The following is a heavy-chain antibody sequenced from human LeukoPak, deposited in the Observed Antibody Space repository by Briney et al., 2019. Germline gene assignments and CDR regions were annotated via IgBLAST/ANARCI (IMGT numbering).Heavy chain of an antibody. CDR2: IHNSGDET. Sequence: PGGSLRLSCAASGIIFGSYAMTWVRQAPGKGLEWVSSIHNSGDETFYSDSVRGRFTISRDNSKSTVYLQMNSLRADDTALYYCVKESGGDWGYFEYWGHGILVTVSS. CDR3: VKESGGDWGYFEY. CDR1: GIIFGSYA. V-gene: IGHV3-23*01. D-gene: IGHD2-21*01. J-gene: IGHJ4*01.